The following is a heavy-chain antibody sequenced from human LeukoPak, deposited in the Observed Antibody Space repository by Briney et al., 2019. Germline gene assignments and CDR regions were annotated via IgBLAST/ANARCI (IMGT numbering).Heavy chain of an antibody. V-gene: IGHV3-33*08. Sequence: AGGSLRLSCAASGFTFSSYSMNWVRQAPGKGLEWVAVIWSDGSNRFYAGSVKGRFTISRDNSQNTLFLQMNSLRAEDTAMYYCARDAQRGFDYSNSLEYWGHGTLVTVSS. J-gene: IGHJ4*01. CDR1: GFTFSSYS. D-gene: IGHD4-11*01. CDR3: ARDAQRGFDYSNSLEY. CDR2: IWSDGSNR.